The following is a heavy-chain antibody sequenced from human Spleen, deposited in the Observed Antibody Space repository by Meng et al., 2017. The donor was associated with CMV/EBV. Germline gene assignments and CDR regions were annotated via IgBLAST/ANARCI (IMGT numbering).Heavy chain of an antibody. J-gene: IGHJ1*01. V-gene: IGHV3-23*01. CDR1: GFTFSSYA. Sequence: GESLKISCAASGFTFSSYAMSWVRQAPGKGLEWVSGISVSGDSTYYADSVKGRFTISRDNSKNTLYLQVNSLRAEDTALYYCAKGGPTAPDPRYFQHWGQGTLVTVSS. CDR3: AKGGPTAPDPRYFQH. D-gene: IGHD1-1*01. CDR2: ISVSGDST.